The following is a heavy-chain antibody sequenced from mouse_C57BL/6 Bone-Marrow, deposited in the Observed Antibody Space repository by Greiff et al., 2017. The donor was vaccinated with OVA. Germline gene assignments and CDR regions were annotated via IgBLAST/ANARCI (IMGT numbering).Heavy chain of an antibody. CDR3: AMDYVNV. Sequence: QVQLQQPGAELVRPGTSVKLSCKASGYTFTSYWMHWVKQRPGQGLEWIGVIDPSDSYTNYNQKFKGKATLTVDTSSSTAYMQLSSLTSEDSAVYYGAMDYVNVWGTGTTVTVSS. CDR1: GYTFTSYW. V-gene: IGHV1-59*01. J-gene: IGHJ1*03. D-gene: IGHD1-1*02. CDR2: IDPSDSYT.